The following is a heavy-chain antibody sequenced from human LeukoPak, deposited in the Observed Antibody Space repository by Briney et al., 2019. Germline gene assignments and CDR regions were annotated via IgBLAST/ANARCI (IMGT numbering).Heavy chain of an antibody. CDR2: ISGSGTTI. CDR1: GFTFSTYE. D-gene: IGHD3-16*01. CDR3: VSAYGGLLDY. J-gene: IGHJ4*02. V-gene: IGHV3-48*03. Sequence: GGSLRLSYAASGFTFSTYEMNWVRQVPGKGLEWVSYISGSGTTIYYADSVKGRFAISRDNTKNSMYLQMNSLRAEDTAVYYCVSAYGGLLDYWGQGTLVTVSS.